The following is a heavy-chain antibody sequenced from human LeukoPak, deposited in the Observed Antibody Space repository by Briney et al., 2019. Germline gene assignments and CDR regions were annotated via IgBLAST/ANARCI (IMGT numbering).Heavy chain of an antibody. CDR1: GGSFSGYY. V-gene: IGHV4-34*01. CDR2: INHSGST. CDR3: ARGGIVGAKSKPGGLLD. Sequence: SETLSLTCAVYGGSFSGYYWSWIRQPPGKGLEWIGEINHSGSTNYNPSLKSRVTISVDTSTHQFSLKLSSVTAADTAVYYCARGGIVGAKSKPGGLLDWGQGTLVTVSS. D-gene: IGHD1-26*01. J-gene: IGHJ4*02.